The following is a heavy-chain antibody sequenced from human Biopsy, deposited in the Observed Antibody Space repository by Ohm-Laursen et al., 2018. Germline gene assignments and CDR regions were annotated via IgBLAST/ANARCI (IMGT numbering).Heavy chain of an antibody. Sequence: SETLSLTCPVSGGSISSDYWSWIRQTPGKGLEWIGYIYYSGSTNYNPSLKSRVTISVDTSKNQFSLRLNSVTAAGTAVYYCARATNSTGWPYYYFYGMDVWGQGTTVTVSS. V-gene: IGHV4-59*01. D-gene: IGHD2/OR15-2a*01. CDR3: ARATNSTGWPYYYFYGMDV. CDR1: GGSISSDY. CDR2: IYYSGST. J-gene: IGHJ6*02.